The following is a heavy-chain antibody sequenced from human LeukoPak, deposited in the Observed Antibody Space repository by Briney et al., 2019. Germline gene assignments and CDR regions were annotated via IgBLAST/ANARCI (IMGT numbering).Heavy chain of an antibody. CDR2: INHSGST. CDR3: ARGSRISDIVVVVAATRGAWFDP. V-gene: IGHV4-34*01. CDR1: GGSFSGYY. J-gene: IGHJ5*02. Sequence: SETLSLTCAVYGGSFSGYYWSWIRQRPGMGLEWIGEINHSGSTNYNPSLKSRVTISVDTSKNQFSLKLSSVTAADTAVYYCARGSRISDIVVVVAATRGAWFDPWGQGTLVTVSS. D-gene: IGHD2-15*01.